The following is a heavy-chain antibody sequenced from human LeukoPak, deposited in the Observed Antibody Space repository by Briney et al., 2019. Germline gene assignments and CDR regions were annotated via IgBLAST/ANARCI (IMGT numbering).Heavy chain of an antibody. Sequence: NHGESLKISCKGSGYSFTSYWIGWVRQMPGKGLEWMGIIYPGDSDTRYSPSFQGQVTISADKSISTAYLQWSSLKASDTAMYYCATLWFGRRRGDAFDIWGQGTMVTVSS. CDR2: IYPGDSDT. J-gene: IGHJ3*02. V-gene: IGHV5-51*01. CDR3: ATLWFGRRRGDAFDI. D-gene: IGHD3-10*01. CDR1: GYSFTSYW.